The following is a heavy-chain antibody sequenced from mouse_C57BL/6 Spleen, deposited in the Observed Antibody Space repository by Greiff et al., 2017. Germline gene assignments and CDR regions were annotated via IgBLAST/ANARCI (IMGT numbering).Heavy chain of an antibody. CDR2: IWPNYGTT. CDR1: GYSFTDYN. Sequence: EVKLQQSGPELVKPGASVTISCKASGYSFTDYNMNWVKQSHGKSLEWIGVIWPNYGTTSYNQQFKGKATLTVEPSSSTAYMQLNSLTTEDSAIYYCAREGAVAYWGQGTTVTVSS. CDR3: AREGAVAY. V-gene: IGHV1-39*01. D-gene: IGHD6-1*01. J-gene: IGHJ2*01.